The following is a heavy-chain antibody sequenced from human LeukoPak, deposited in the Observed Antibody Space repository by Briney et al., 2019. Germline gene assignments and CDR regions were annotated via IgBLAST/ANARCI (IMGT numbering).Heavy chain of an antibody. J-gene: IGHJ3*02. CDR3: ARVVPASYAFDI. CDR1: GFTFSSYA. Sequence: GGSLRLSCAASGFTFSSYAMSWVRQAPGKGLEWVSAISGSGGSTYYADSVKGRFTISRDNSKSTLYLQMNSLRAEDTAVYYCARVVPASYAFDIWGQGTMVTVSS. D-gene: IGHD2-2*01. V-gene: IGHV3-23*01. CDR2: ISGSGGST.